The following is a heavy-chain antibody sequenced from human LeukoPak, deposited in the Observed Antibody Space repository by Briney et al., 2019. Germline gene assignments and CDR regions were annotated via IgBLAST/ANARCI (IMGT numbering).Heavy chain of an antibody. CDR2: IGTAGDT. D-gene: IGHD1-1*01. V-gene: IGHV3-13*01. Sequence: GGSLRLSCAASGFTFSDYDMHWVRQPTGKGLEWVAAIGTAGDTYYTGSVKGRFTISRENAKNSLYLQMNSLRAGGTAVYYCARVAKERVGGVYYFDYWGQGTLVTVSS. CDR3: ARVAKERVGGVYYFDY. CDR1: GFTFSDYD. J-gene: IGHJ4*02.